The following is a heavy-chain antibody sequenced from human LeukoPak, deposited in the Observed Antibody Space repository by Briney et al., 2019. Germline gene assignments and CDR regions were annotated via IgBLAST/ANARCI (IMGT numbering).Heavy chain of an antibody. CDR3: ARDPMGYSYGYGYYYYYMDV. J-gene: IGHJ6*03. CDR1: GYTFTSYY. D-gene: IGHD5-18*01. V-gene: IGHV1-46*01. CDR2: INPSGGST. Sequence: ASVKVSCKASGYTFTSYYKHWVRQAPGQGLEWMGIINPSGGSTSYAQKFQGRVTMTRDMSTSTVYMELSSLRSEDTAVYYCARDPMGYSYGYGYYYYYMDVWGKGTTVTVSS.